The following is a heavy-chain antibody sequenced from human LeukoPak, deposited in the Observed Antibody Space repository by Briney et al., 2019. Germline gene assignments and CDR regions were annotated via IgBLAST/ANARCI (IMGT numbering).Heavy chain of an antibody. CDR1: GFTFADYA. CDR3: ARQWLVNG. V-gene: IGHV3-23*03. CDR2: IYSGGGT. Sequence: GGSLRLSCTASGFTFADYAMSWFRQAPGKGLEWVSVIYSGGGTYYADSVKGRFTISRDNSKNTLYLQMNSLRAEDTAVYYCARQWLVNGWGQGTLVTVSS. D-gene: IGHD6-19*01. J-gene: IGHJ4*02.